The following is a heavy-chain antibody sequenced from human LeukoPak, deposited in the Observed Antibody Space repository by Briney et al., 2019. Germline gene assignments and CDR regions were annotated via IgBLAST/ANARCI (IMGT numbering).Heavy chain of an antibody. CDR2: ISSNGGST. CDR1: GFTFSSYA. CDR3: AKDLGDSSGYYFDY. D-gene: IGHD3-22*01. J-gene: IGHJ4*02. Sequence: GGSLRLSCSASGFTFSSYAMHWVRQAPGKGLEYVSAISSNGGSTYYADSVKGRFTISRDNSKNTLYLQMSSLRAEDTAVYYCAKDLGDSSGYYFDYWGQGTLVTVSS. V-gene: IGHV3-64D*09.